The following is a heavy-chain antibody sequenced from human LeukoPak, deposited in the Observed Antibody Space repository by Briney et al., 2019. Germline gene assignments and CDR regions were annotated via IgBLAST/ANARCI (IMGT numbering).Heavy chain of an antibody. CDR3: ARGRYCSSTSCYGGYYYYYYGMDV. J-gene: IGHJ6*04. CDR1: GGSFSGYY. CDR2: INHSGST. D-gene: IGHD2-2*01. Sequence: SETLSLTCAVYGGSFSGYYWSWIRQPPGKGLAWIGEINHSGSTNYNPSLKSRVTISVDTSKNQFSLKLSSVTAADTAVYYCARGRYCSSTSCYGGYYYYYYGMDVWGKGTTVTVSS. V-gene: IGHV4-34*01.